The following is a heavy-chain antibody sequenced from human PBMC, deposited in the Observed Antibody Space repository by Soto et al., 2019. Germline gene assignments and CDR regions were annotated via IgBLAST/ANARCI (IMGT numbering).Heavy chain of an antibody. D-gene: IGHD1-26*01. J-gene: IGHJ4*02. Sequence: QLQLQESGPGLVKPSETLSLTCTVSGGSISSSSYYWSWIRQPPGKGLEWIGSVSYSGSTYYNPSLKGRVTISVDTSKNQFSLKLSSVTAADTAVYYCARRLPPIVGATYFDFWGQGTLVTVSS. CDR2: VSYSGST. CDR1: GGSISSSSYY. V-gene: IGHV4-39*01. CDR3: ARRLPPIVGATYFDF.